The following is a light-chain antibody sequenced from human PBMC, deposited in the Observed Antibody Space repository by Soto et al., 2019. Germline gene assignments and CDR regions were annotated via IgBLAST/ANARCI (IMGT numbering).Light chain of an antibody. CDR1: QSVSSY. CDR3: QQRSNWPPDKYT. Sequence: EIVMTQSPATLSLSPGERATLSCRASQSVSSYLAWYQQKPGQAPRLLIYDASNRATGIPARFSGSGSGTDFTLTISSLEPEDFAVYYCQQRSNWPPDKYTFGQGTKPEI. J-gene: IGKJ2*01. V-gene: IGKV3-11*01. CDR2: DAS.